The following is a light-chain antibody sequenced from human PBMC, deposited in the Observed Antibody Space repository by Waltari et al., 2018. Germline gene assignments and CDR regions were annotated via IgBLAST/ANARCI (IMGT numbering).Light chain of an antibody. Sequence: QSVLTQPPSASGTPGQRVTISCSGSSPNIGSNYVYWYQQLPGTAPKLPIYRNNQRPSGVPDRFSGSKSGTSASLAISGLRSEDEADYYCAAWDDSLWVFGGGTKLTVL. J-gene: IGLJ3*02. V-gene: IGLV1-47*01. CDR1: SPNIGSNY. CDR2: RNN. CDR3: AAWDDSLWV.